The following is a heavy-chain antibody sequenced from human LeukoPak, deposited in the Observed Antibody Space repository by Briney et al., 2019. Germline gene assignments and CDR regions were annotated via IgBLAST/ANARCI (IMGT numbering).Heavy chain of an antibody. Sequence: SATLSLTCTVSGGSLSSGGYYWSWIRPPPGKGLEWIVYIYHGGTTYSHPSLKSRVTISVDRSKNQFSLKLRSVTAADTAVYYCARGDSSGYYYGTPVYFDYWGQGTLVTVSS. D-gene: IGHD3-22*01. V-gene: IGHV4-30-2*01. CDR1: GGSLSSGGYY. CDR3: ARGDSSGYYYGTPVYFDY. J-gene: IGHJ4*02. CDR2: IYHGGTT.